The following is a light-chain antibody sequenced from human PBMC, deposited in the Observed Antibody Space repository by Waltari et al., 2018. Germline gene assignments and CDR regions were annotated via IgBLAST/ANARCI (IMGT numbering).Light chain of an antibody. CDR1: QSVRSN. J-gene: IGKJ2*01. CDR3: QQYNNWPPYT. V-gene: IGKV3-15*01. Sequence: EIVMTQSPANLSVSPGERATHSCRASQSVRSNFAWYQQKPCKAPRLLIYGASTRATGIPARFSGSGSGTEFTLTISSLQSEDFAVYYCQQYNNWPPYTFGQGTKLEI. CDR2: GAS.